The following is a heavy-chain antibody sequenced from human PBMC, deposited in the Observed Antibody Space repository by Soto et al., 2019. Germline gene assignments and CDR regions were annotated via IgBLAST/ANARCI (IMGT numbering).Heavy chain of an antibody. V-gene: IGHV3-21*01. J-gene: IGHJ4*02. Sequence: LSGSASGFTFSSYTMNWVRQTPEKGLEWVSSITTSSNYIHYAESVKGRFTISRDNAKNSLYLQMQTLRAEDTAVYFCARGYFDYWGQGALVTVS. CDR2: ITTSSNYI. CDR3: ARGYFDY. CDR1: GFTFSSYT. D-gene: IGHD3-10*01.